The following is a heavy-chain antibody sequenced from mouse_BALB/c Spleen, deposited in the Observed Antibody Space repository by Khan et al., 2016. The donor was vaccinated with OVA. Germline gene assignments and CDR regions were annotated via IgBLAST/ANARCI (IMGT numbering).Heavy chain of an antibody. CDR3: ARGGYYSNSLFDY. V-gene: IGHV1-84*02. Sequence: QVQLQQSGPELVKPGASVKISCKASGYTFTYYYINWVKQKPGQGLEWIGWIYPGNDNTKYNEKFKDMATLTVDTSSNLAFMQLSSLTSEDTAVYFCARGGYYSNSLFDYWGQGTTLTVSS. CDR1: GYTFTYYY. D-gene: IGHD2-5*01. J-gene: IGHJ2*01. CDR2: IYPGNDNT.